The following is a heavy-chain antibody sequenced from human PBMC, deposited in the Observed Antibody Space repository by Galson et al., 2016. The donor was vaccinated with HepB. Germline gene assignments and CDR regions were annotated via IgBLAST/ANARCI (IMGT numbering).Heavy chain of an antibody. CDR3: ARSTTVRSDHYYGMDV. Sequence: TLSLTCALSGGSISGGVYSWSWIRQPPGKGLEWIGYIFHSGTTFYSPSLKSRVSITMDRLNNQFSLRLTSVTAADTAVYYCARSTTVRSDHYYGMDVWGQGTTVTVSS. CDR2: IFHSGTT. V-gene: IGHV4-30-2*01. J-gene: IGHJ6*02. D-gene: IGHD4-17*01. CDR1: GGSISGGVYS.